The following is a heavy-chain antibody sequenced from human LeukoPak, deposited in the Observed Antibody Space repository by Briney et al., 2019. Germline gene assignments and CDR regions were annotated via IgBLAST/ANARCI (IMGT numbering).Heavy chain of an antibody. J-gene: IGHJ4*02. CDR3: AKVGSGWYYFDY. D-gene: IGHD6-19*01. CDR2: VSGSGVST. V-gene: IGHV3-23*01. CDR1: GFTFSSYA. Sequence: GGSLRLSCAASGFTFSSYAMSCVRQAPGKGLEWVSAVSGSGVSTYYADSVKGRFTISRDNSKNALYLQMYSLRAEDTAVYYCAKVGSGWYYFDYWGQGTLATVSS.